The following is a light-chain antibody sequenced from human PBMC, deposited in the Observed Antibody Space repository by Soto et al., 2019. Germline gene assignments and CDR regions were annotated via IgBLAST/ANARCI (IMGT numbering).Light chain of an antibody. CDR1: QSVSSSY. Sequence: EIVLTQSPGTLSLSPGERATLSCRASQSVSSSYLAWYQQIPDQAPRLLIYGASRRTTAIPDRFSGSGSGTDFTLTISRLEPEDFAVYYCQQYGSSVTFGGGTKVEIK. J-gene: IGKJ4*01. V-gene: IGKV3-20*01. CDR3: QQYGSSVT. CDR2: GAS.